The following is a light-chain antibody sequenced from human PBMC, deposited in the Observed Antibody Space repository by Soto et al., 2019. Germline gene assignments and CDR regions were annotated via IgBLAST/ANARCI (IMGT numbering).Light chain of an antibody. CDR1: QGIRSY. J-gene: IGKJ5*01. CDR3: HQLNTFPIT. Sequence: DIQLTQSPSFLSASPGDRVTITCRASQGIRSYLAWYQQSPGRAPKLLIYAASTLQSEVPSRFSGSGSGTEFTLTISSLQPEDFATYYCHQLNTFPITFGQGTRLEIK. V-gene: IGKV1-9*01. CDR2: AAS.